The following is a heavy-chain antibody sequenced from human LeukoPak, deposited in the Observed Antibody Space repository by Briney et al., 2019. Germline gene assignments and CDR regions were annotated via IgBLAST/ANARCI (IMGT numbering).Heavy chain of an antibody. CDR2: ISSSGSTI. D-gene: IGHD6-19*01. Sequence: GGSLRLSCAASGFTFSDCYMSWIRQAPGKGLEWVSYISSSGSTIYYDASVTGRFTISRDNAKNSLYLQMNSLRAEDTAVYYCARDRSGGWYPETDYWGQGTLVTVSS. J-gene: IGHJ4*02. V-gene: IGHV3-11*01. CDR1: GFTFSDCY. CDR3: ARDRSGGWYPETDY.